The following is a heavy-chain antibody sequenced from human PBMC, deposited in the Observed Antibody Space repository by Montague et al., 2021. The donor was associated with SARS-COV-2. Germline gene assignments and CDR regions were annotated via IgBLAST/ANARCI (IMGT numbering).Heavy chain of an antibody. J-gene: IGHJ4*02. V-gene: IGHV4-59*05. D-gene: IGHD6-19*01. CDR2: IYYRGST. CDR3: ATQEDPSGWIPGPFDF. Sequence: SETLSLTCAVYGGSFSDYYWSWIRQPPGKGLEWIGSIYYRGSTYYNPSLKSRVFISVDTSKKQLSLTLTSVTAVDTAVYYCATQEDPSGWIPGPFDFWGQGTLLSVSS. CDR1: GGSFSDYY.